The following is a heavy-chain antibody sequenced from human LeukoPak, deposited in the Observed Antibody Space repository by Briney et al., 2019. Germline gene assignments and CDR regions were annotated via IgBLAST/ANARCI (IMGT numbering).Heavy chain of an antibody. CDR1: GFTFSSYA. CDR2: ISGSGGST. J-gene: IGHJ4*02. V-gene: IGHV3-23*01. Sequence: PGGSLRLSCAASGFTFSSYAMSWVRQAPGKGLECVSAISGSGGSTYYADSVKGRFTISRDNSKNTLYLQMNSLRAEDTAVYYCAKDPTYYYGSGSYFWYWGQGTLVTVSS. CDR3: AKDPTYYYGSGSYFWY. D-gene: IGHD3-10*01.